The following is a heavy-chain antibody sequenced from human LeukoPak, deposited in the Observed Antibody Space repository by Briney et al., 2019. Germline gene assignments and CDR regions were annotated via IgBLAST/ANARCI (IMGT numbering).Heavy chain of an antibody. CDR2: INPSGGST. Sequence: GASVKVSCKASGGTFSSYAISWVRQAPGQGLEWMGIINPSGGSTSYAQKFQGRVTMTRDTSTSTVYMELSSLRSEDTAVYYCARVLGSCSGGSCYDDYWGQGTLVTVSS. CDR3: ARVLGSCSGGSCYDDY. J-gene: IGHJ4*02. CDR1: GGTFSSYA. D-gene: IGHD2-15*01. V-gene: IGHV1-46*01.